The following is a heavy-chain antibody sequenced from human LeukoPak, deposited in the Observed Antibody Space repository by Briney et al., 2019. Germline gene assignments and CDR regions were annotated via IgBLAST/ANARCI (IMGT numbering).Heavy chain of an antibody. Sequence: GGSLRLSCAASVFTFGDYPMHCVRQAPGKGLEWVSLISGDGGSSFQADSVRGRFTIPRDNSKNSLYLQMNTLRSEDTALYYCAKDMGGSGRNWASNWFDPWGQGTLVTVSS. V-gene: IGHV3-43*02. J-gene: IGHJ5*02. D-gene: IGHD1-26*01. CDR1: VFTFGDYP. CDR3: AKDMGGSGRNWASNWFDP. CDR2: ISGDGGSS.